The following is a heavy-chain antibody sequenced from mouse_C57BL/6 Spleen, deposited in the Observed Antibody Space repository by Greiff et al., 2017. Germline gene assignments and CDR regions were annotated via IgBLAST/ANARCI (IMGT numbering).Heavy chain of an antibody. CDR1: GFTFSSYA. D-gene: IGHD5-2*01. Sequence: EVQVVESGGGLVKPGGSLKLSCAASGFTFSSYAMSWVRQTPEKRLEWVATISDGGSYTYYPDNVKGRFTISRDNAKNNLYLQMSHLKSEDTAMYYCARDHPGISFDVWGTGTTVTVSS. V-gene: IGHV5-4*01. CDR2: ISDGGSYT. J-gene: IGHJ1*03. CDR3: ARDHPGISFDV.